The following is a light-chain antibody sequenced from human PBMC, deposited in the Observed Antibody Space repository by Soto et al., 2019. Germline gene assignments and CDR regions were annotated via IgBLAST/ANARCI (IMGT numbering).Light chain of an antibody. Sequence: EIVLTQSPGTLSLSPGQRATLSCRASESISRDYLAWYQQGLGQAPRLLIYGASSGATGIPDRFSGSGSGTDFTLTISRLEPEDFAIYYCQQYGGVPYTFGQGTKVDIK. CDR2: GAS. CDR1: ESISRDY. V-gene: IGKV3-20*01. CDR3: QQYGGVPYT. J-gene: IGKJ2*01.